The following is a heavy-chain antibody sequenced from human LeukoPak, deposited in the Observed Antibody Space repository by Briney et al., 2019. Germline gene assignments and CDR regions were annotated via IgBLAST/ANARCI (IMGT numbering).Heavy chain of an antibody. Sequence: SETLSLTCTVSGGSVSSSDYYWGWIRQPPGKGLEWIGNIFYSGSTYYNPSLESRVTISVDASKNQFSLNLSSVTAADTALYYCATFYGSANSYSALGYWGQGTLVTVSS. CDR3: ATFYGSANSYSALGY. J-gene: IGHJ4*02. CDR1: GGSVSSSDYY. V-gene: IGHV4-39*01. CDR2: IFYSGST. D-gene: IGHD3-10*01.